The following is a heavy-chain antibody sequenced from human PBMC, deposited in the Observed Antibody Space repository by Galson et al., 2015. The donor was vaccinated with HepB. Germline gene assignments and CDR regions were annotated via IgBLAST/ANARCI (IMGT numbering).Heavy chain of an antibody. D-gene: IGHD2-15*01. Sequence: SLRLSCAASGFTFSSYEMNWVRQAPGKGLEWVSYISSSGSTIYYADSVKGRFTISRDNAKNSLYLQMNSLRAEDTAVYYCQTAGYCSGGSCYSAVGYYFDYWGQGTLVTVSS. CDR2: ISSSGSTI. CDR1: GFTFSSYE. J-gene: IGHJ4*02. V-gene: IGHV3-48*03. CDR3: QTAGYCSGGSCYSAVGYYFDY.